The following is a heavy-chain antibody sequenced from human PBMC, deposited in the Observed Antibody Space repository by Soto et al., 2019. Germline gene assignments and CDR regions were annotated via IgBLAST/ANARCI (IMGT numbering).Heavy chain of an antibody. Sequence: GASVKVSCKASGFTFTSSAVQWVRQARGQRLEWIGWIVVGSGNTNYAQKFQERGTITRDMSTSTAYMELSSMRSEDTAVYYCAAVGYYDAFDIWGQGTMVTVSS. CDR3: AAVGYYDAFDI. V-gene: IGHV1-58*01. J-gene: IGHJ3*02. CDR1: GFTFTSSA. CDR2: IVVGSGNT. D-gene: IGHD3-22*01.